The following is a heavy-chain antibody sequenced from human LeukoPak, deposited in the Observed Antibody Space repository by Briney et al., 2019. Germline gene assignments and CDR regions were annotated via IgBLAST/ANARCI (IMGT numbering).Heavy chain of an antibody. CDR2: MNPNSGNT. J-gene: IGHJ5*02. CDR1: GYTFTSYD. Sequence: ASVKVFCKASGYTFTSYDINWVRQATGQGLEWMGWMNPNSGNTGYAQKFQGRVTMTRNTSISTAYMELSSLRSEDTAVYYCARQSVLRFLEWSSTGFDPWGQGTLVTVSS. D-gene: IGHD3-3*01. CDR3: ARQSVLRFLEWSSTGFDP. V-gene: IGHV1-8*02.